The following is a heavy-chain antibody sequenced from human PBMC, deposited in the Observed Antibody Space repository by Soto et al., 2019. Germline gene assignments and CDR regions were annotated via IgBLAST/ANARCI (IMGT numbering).Heavy chain of an antibody. CDR2: IYYSGST. V-gene: IGHV4-31*01. J-gene: IGHJ6*02. CDR1: GGSISSGGYY. CDR3: AREMIPSYYYYYGMDV. Sequence: SETLSLTCTVSGGSISSGGYYWSWIRQHPGKGLEWIGYIYYSGSTYYNPSLKSQVTISVDTSKNKFSLKLSSVTAADTAVYYCAREMIPSYYYYYGMDVWGQGTTVTVSS. D-gene: IGHD3-16*01.